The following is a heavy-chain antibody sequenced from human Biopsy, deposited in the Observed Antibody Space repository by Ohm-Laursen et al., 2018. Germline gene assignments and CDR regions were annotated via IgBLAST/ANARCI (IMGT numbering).Heavy chain of an antibody. CDR1: GYSFTSYY. CDR2: INPSGSTT. J-gene: IGHJ4*02. D-gene: IGHD6-19*01. CDR3: ARNTGWYGDLYYFDY. V-gene: IGHV1-46*01. Sequence: GALVNVSCKASGYSFTSYYMHWVRQAPGQGLEWMGMINPSGSTTSYPQIFQGRVTMTRDTSKSTVYMELSSLRSADTAVYFCARNTGWYGDLYYFDYWGQGTLVTVSS.